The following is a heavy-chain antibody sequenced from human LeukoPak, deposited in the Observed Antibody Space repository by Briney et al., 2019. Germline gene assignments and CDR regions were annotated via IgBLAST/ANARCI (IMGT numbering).Heavy chain of an antibody. CDR1: GGSISSSSYY. V-gene: IGHV4-39*07. CDR2: IYYSGTS. CDR3: ARSSGSYSGYDWFDP. Sequence: SETLSLTCTVSGGSISSSSYYWGWIRQPPGKGLEWIGNIYYSGTSYYNPSLKSRVTISVDTSKNQFSLKLSSVTAADTAVYFCARSSGSYSGYDWFDPWGQGTLVTVSS. D-gene: IGHD1-26*01. J-gene: IGHJ5*02.